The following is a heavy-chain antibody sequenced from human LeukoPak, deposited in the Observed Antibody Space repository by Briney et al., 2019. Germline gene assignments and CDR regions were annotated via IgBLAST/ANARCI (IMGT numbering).Heavy chain of an antibody. D-gene: IGHD6-19*01. J-gene: IGHJ3*01. V-gene: IGHV4-31*03. Sequence: TLSLTCSVSGGSISISGFYWNWIRQLPGKGLEWIGYTYNSGNTYYNPSFGSRATISTDTSMNQFFLKSHSVTAADTAVYYCARSSGWRDAFDFWGRGTMVTVSS. CDR2: TYNSGNT. CDR3: ARSSGWRDAFDF. CDR1: GGSISISGFY.